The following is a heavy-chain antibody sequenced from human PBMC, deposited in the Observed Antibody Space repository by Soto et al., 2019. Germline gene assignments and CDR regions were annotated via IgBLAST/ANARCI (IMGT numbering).Heavy chain of an antibody. CDR3: ARSSYYGDYAFYDY. D-gene: IGHD4-17*01. V-gene: IGHV1-69*13. Sequence: SVKVSCKASGGTFSSYAISWVRQAPGQGLEWMGGIIPIFGTANYAQKFQGRVTITADESTSTAYMELSSLRSDDTAVYYCARSSYYGDYAFYDYWGQGTLVTVSS. CDR1: GGTFSSYA. J-gene: IGHJ4*02. CDR2: IIPIFGTA.